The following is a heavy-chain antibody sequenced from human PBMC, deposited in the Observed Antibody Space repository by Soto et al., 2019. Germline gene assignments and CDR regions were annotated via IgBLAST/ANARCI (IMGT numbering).Heavy chain of an antibody. Sequence: QVQLVQSGAEVKKTGASVKVSCKASGYSFRSHGISWMRQAPGQGLEWMGWISAYNGNTNYAQKLQGRVTMTTDTSKNTAYMELRSLRSDDTAMYYCARFEYRSTDPLGYAFDIWGQGTMVTVSS. J-gene: IGHJ3*02. V-gene: IGHV1-18*01. CDR3: ARFEYRSTDPLGYAFDI. CDR2: ISAYNGNT. D-gene: IGHD6-6*01. CDR1: GYSFRSHG.